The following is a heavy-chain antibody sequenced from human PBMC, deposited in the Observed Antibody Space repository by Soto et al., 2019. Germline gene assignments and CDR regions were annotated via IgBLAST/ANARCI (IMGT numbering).Heavy chain of an antibody. CDR3: ARGYYTSWYWFDR. Sequence: QVQLQESGPGLVKPSETLSLTCTVSVSGGSVSTGVHYWSWIRQPPGKVLEWIGYIYYSGITNYTPSLKSRVTISVDTSKNQFSLKLTSVTAADTAVYYCARGYYTSWYWFDRWGRGTLVTVSS. D-gene: IGHD6-13*01. J-gene: IGHJ2*01. CDR1: GGSVSTGVHY. CDR2: IYYSGIT. V-gene: IGHV4-61*08.